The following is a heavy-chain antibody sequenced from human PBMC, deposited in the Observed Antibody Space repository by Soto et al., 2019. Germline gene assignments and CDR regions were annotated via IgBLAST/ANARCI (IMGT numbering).Heavy chain of an antibody. J-gene: IGHJ4*02. CDR2: IKQDGSEK. D-gene: IGHD3-22*01. V-gene: IGHV3-7*03. Sequence: GGSLRLSCAASGFTFSSYWMSWVRQAPGKGLEWVANIKQDGSEKYYADSVKGRFTISRDNAKNTLYLQMNSLRAEDTAVYYCARESPVVVIDYWGQGTLVPVSS. CDR1: GFTFSSYW. CDR3: ARESPVVVIDY.